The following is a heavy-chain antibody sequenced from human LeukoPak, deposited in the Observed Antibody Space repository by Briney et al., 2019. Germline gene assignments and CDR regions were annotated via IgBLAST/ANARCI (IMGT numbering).Heavy chain of an antibody. CDR3: AKDVDSSGYPTYYFDH. CDR1: GFTFSSYS. CDR2: ISGSGGST. J-gene: IGHJ4*02. Sequence: GGSLRLSCAASGFTFSSYSMNWVRQAPGKGLEWVSVISGSGGSTNHADSVKGRFTISRDNSKNTLYLQTNSLRAEDTAVYYCAKDVDSSGYPTYYFDHWGQGTLLTVSS. V-gene: IGHV3-23*01. D-gene: IGHD3-22*01.